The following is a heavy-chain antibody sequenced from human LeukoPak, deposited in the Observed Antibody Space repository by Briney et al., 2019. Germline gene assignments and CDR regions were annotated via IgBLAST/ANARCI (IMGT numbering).Heavy chain of an antibody. CDR3: VGRGLYGGTWLFEY. CDR2: IYHDRTT. D-gene: IGHD2-8*01. V-gene: IGHV4-4*02. CDR1: GDSITAPKW. Sequence: SETLSLTCTVSGDSITAPKWWSWVRQAPGEGLEWIGEIYHDRTTSFNPSLKSRLTISVDTSANQFFLNLNSVSATDTAVYYCVGRGLYGGTWLFEYWGQGALVTVSS. J-gene: IGHJ4*02.